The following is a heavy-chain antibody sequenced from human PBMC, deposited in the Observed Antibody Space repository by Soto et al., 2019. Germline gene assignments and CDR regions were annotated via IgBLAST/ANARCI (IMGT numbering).Heavy chain of an antibody. V-gene: IGHV3-74*01. CDR2: INSDGSST. CDR3: ASGGSSLNFDS. Sequence: GGSLRLSCAASGFTFRSYWMQWVRQAPGKGLVWVSWINSDGSSTSYADSVKGRFTISRDNAKNTLYLQMNSLRAEDTAVYHCASGGSSLNFDSWGQGTLVTVSP. CDR1: GFTFRSYW. J-gene: IGHJ4*02. D-gene: IGHD6-6*01.